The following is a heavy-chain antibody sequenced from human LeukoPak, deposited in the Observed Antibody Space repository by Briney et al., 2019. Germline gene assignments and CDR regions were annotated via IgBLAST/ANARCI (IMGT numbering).Heavy chain of an antibody. J-gene: IGHJ4*02. V-gene: IGHV4-30-4*08. D-gene: IGHD3-16*01. CDR2: IYYSGST. Sequence: PSETLSLTCTVSAGSISSGDYYWSWIRQPPGKGLEWIGYIYYSGSTYYNPSLKSRVTISVDTSKNQFSLKLSSVTAADTAVYYCARGGESLQESSDYWGQGTLVTVSS. CDR3: ARGGESLQESSDY. CDR1: AGSISSGDYY.